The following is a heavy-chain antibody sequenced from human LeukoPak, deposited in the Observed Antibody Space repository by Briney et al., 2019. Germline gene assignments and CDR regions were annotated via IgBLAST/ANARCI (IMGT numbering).Heavy chain of an antibody. V-gene: IGHV4-38-2*02. Sequence: SETLSLTCTVSGYSISSGYYWGWIRQPPGKGLEWIGSIYHSGSTYYNPSLKSRVTISVDKSKNQFSLKLSSVTAADTAVYYCARLTEGFYFDYWGQGTLVTVSS. CDR2: IYHSGST. CDR3: ARLTEGFYFDY. J-gene: IGHJ4*02. CDR1: GYSISSGYY. D-gene: IGHD1-20*01.